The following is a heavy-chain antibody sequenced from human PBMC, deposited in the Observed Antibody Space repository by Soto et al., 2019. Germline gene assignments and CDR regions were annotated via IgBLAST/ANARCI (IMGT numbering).Heavy chain of an antibody. J-gene: IGHJ4*02. CDR3: ARATGTLRSRNCDY. Sequence: QVQLQESGPKLVKPSQTLSLTCSVSGGSISTVGHYWTWIRQPPGKGLEWIGSIYHTGSTYYSKSLGSRITMSVATSKSQFSLRLSSVTAADTAVYYCARATGTLRSRNCDYWGQGSLVTVSS. D-gene: IGHD1-1*01. CDR1: GGSISTVGHY. CDR2: IYHTGST. V-gene: IGHV4-31*03.